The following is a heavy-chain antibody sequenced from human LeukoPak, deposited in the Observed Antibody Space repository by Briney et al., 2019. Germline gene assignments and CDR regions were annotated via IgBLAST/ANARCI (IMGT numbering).Heavy chain of an antibody. CDR1: GFTVSSNS. V-gene: IGHV3-66*03. J-gene: IGHJ4*02. CDR2: IYSDNT. CDR3: AKDLAILWQFDY. D-gene: IGHD3-3*02. Sequence: GGSLRLSCTVSGFTVSSNSMSWVRQAPGKGLEWVSFIYSDNTHYSDSVKGRFTISRDNSKNTLYLQMNSLRAEDTAVYYCAKDLAILWQFDYWGQGTLVTVSS.